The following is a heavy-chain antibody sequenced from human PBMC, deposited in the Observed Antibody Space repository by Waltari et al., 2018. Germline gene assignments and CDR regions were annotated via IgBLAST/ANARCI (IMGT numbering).Heavy chain of an antibody. V-gene: IGHV3-23*01. J-gene: IGHJ5*02. CDR3: AKGGYCSSTTCYLSWFDP. Sequence: EVQLLESGGGLVQPGGSLRLSCVASGFTFSNYAMHCVRQAPGKGLEWVSGVSGGGGNTYYADSVKGRFTISRDNPKNTLYLQMNSLRAEDTAVYYCAKGGYCSSTTCYLSWFDPWGQGTLVTVSS. CDR2: VSGGGGNT. D-gene: IGHD2-2*01. CDR1: GFTFSNYA.